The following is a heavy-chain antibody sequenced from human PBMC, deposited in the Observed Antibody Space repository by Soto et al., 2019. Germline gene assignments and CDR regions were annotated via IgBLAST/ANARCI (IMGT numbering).Heavy chain of an antibody. CDR2: IYYSGST. J-gene: IGHJ4*02. D-gene: IGHD3-10*01. V-gene: IGHV4-31*03. CDR3: ARCEVGYGSGSYSVGFDY. Sequence: QVQLQESGPGLVKPSQTLSLTCTVSGGSISSGGYYWSWIRQHPGKGLEWIGYIYYSGSTYYNPSLKNRVTISVDTSKNQFSLKLSSVTAADTAVYYCARCEVGYGSGSYSVGFDYWGQGTLVTVSS. CDR1: GGSISSGGYY.